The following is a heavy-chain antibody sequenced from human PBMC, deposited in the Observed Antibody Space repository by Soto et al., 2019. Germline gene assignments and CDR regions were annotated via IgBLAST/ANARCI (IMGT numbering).Heavy chain of an antibody. CDR3: ASTNYDFWSGYPVYYYYGMYV. Sequence: GASVKVSCKASGGTFSSYAISWVRQAPGQGLEWMGGIIPIFGTANYAQKFQGRVTITADESTSTAYMELSSLRSEDTAVYYCASTNYDFWSGYPVYYYYGMYVWGQGTTVTVSS. CDR2: IIPIFGTA. J-gene: IGHJ6*02. V-gene: IGHV1-69*13. D-gene: IGHD3-3*01. CDR1: GGTFSSYA.